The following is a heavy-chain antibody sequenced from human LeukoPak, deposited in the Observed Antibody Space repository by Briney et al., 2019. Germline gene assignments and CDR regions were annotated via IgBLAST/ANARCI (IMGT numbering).Heavy chain of an antibody. D-gene: IGHD2-15*01. CDR1: GGSVSSGSNY. J-gene: IGHJ1*01. Sequence: SETLSLTCTVSGGSVSSGSNYWSWIRQPPGKGLEWIGYIYNSGSTNYNPSLKSRVTISVDTSKNQFSLKLSSVTAADTAVYYCARELGYCSGGRCHRYLQDWGQGTLVTVSS. CDR2: IYNSGST. CDR3: ARELGYCSGGRCHRYLQD. V-gene: IGHV4-61*01.